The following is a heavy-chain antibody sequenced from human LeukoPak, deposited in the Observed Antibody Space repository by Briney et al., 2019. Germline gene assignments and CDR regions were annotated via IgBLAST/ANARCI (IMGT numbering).Heavy chain of an antibody. CDR1: GFTFSSYG. Sequence: PGRFLRLSCAASGFTFSSYGMHWVRQAPGKGLEWVAVIWYDGSNKYYADSVKGRFTISRDNSKNTLYLQMNSLRAEDTAVYYCAKGYYYMDVWGKGTTVTVSS. V-gene: IGHV3-33*06. CDR3: AKGYYYMDV. CDR2: IWYDGSNK. J-gene: IGHJ6*03.